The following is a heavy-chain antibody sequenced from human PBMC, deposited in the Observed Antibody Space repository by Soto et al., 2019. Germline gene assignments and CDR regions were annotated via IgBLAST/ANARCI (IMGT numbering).Heavy chain of an antibody. CDR1: GGSFSGYY. D-gene: IGHD3-3*01. CDR2: INHSGST. CDR3: ATRVHLGIFGVVTPFDY. Sequence: SETLSLTCAVSGGSFSGYYWSWIRQPPGKGLEWIGEINHSGSTNYNPSLKSRVTISVDTSKNQFSLKLSSVTAADTAVYYCATRVHLGIFGVVTPFDYWGQGTLVTVSS. V-gene: IGHV4-34*01. J-gene: IGHJ4*02.